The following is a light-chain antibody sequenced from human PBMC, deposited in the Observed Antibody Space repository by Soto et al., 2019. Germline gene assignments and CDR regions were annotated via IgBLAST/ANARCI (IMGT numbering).Light chain of an antibody. CDR2: DAS. CDR3: QQYTNTNNPWM. CDR1: QTISTW. V-gene: IGKV1-5*01. Sequence: IKVSQSPPTLSATVGDRVTITCRASQTISTWMAWYQQKPGKASKLLVYDASTLQSGVASRFSGSGSGTEFTLIISGLQPDDSATYYCQQYTNTNNPWMFGQRTKVDI. J-gene: IGKJ1*01.